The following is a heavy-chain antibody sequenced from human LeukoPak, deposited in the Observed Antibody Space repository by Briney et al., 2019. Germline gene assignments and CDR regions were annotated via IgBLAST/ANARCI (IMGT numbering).Heavy chain of an antibody. J-gene: IGHJ4*02. CDR1: GFTFSSYS. V-gene: IGHV3-21*01. D-gene: IGHD3-3*01. CDR2: ISSSSSYI. Sequence: PGGSLRLSCAASGFTFSSYSMNWVRQAPGKGLEWVSSISSSSSYIYYADSVKGRFTISRDNAKNSLYLQMNSLRAEDTAVYYCASRSDYDFWSGYYTQPHFDYWGQGTLVTVSS. CDR3: ASRSDYDFWSGYYTQPHFDY.